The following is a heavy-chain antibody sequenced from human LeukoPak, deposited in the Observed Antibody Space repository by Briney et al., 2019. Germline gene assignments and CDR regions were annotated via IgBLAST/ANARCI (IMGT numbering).Heavy chain of an antibody. Sequence: GGSLRLSCSASGFTFSSYEMNWVRQAPGRVLEWVSYISSSCSTIYYEDSVKGRFTISRDNAKNALYLQMNSLRAEDTAVYYCARDVSSDVATSLDYWGQGTLVTVSS. CDR1: GFTFSSYE. J-gene: IGHJ4*02. D-gene: IGHD5-24*01. CDR2: ISSSCSTI. CDR3: ARDVSSDVATSLDY. V-gene: IGHV3-48*03.